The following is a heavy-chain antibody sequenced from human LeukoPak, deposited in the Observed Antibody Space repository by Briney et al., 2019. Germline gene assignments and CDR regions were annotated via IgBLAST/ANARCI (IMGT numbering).Heavy chain of an antibody. D-gene: IGHD3-9*01. CDR1: GYSFSSGYY. CDR2: IYHSGST. Sequence: SETLSLTCTVSGYSFSSGYYWGWIRQPPGKGLEWIGSIYHSGSTYYNPSLKSRVTISVDTSKNQFSLKLSSVTAADTAVYYCARDFGDYDILTGYYPACWFDPWGQGTLVTVSS. CDR3: ARDFGDYDILTGYYPACWFDP. V-gene: IGHV4-38-2*02. J-gene: IGHJ5*02.